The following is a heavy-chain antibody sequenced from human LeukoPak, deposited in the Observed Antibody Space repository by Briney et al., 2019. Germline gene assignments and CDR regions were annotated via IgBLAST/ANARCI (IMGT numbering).Heavy chain of an antibody. J-gene: IGHJ4*02. CDR1: GGSVSSGSYY. V-gene: IGHV4-61*01. D-gene: IGHD3-16*01. Sequence: PSETLSLTCTVSGGSVSSGSYYWSWTRQPPGKGLEWLGNIHYSGNTHYSPALKSRVTISADTSKNQFSLKLSSVTAADTAVYYCAGDSRLGEKWGQGTLVTVSS. CDR3: AGDSRLGEK. CDR2: IHYSGNT.